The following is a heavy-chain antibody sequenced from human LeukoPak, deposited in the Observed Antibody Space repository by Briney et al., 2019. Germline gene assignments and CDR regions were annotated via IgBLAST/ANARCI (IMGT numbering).Heavy chain of an antibody. CDR3: ARDAGIDAFDI. CDR1: GFTFGGYT. V-gene: IGHV3-21*01. Sequence: KPGGSLRLSRVASGFTFGGYTINWVRLGPGKGLEWVSSISSSLNMYFAESVKGRFTISRDSARNTVSLQLNSLRVEDTAVYYCARDAGIDAFDIWGQGTVVTVSS. CDR2: ISSSLNM. J-gene: IGHJ3*02.